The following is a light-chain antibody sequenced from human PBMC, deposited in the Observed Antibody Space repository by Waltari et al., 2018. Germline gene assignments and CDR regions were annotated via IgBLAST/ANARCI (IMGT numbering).Light chain of an antibody. CDR3: SSYTSSSTWV. CDR1: SSDVGGYNY. J-gene: IGLJ3*02. CDR2: EVR. Sequence: QPALPQPASVSGSPGQPIPISCTGTSSDVGGYNYVSWYQQHPGKAPKLMIYEVRNRPSGVSNRFSGSKSGNTASLTISGLQAEDEADYYCSSYTSSSTWVFGGGTKLTVL. V-gene: IGLV2-14*01.